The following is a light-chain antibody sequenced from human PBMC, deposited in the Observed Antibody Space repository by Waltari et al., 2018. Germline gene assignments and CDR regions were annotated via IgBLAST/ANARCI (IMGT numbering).Light chain of an antibody. CDR2: DAS. CDR1: QTVITY. J-gene: IGKJ1*01. CDR3: QQRYYWPPWT. Sequence: EIVLIQSPATLSLSPGDRATLSCRASQTVITYLAWYQQKPGQAPRLLISDASNRVPGIPARFSGSGSGTDFTLTISSLEPEDFAVYYCQQRYYWPPWTFGQGTKVELK. V-gene: IGKV3-11*01.